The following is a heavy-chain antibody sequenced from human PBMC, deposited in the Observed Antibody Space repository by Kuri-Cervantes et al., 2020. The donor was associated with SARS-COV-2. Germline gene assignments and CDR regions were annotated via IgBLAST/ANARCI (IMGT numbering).Heavy chain of an antibody. CDR1: GFTFSSYA. J-gene: IGHJ4*02. CDR3: ARDQDIVVVPADYNDY. Sequence: GGSLRLSCAASGFTFSSYAISWVRQAPGQGLEWMGRIIPILGIANYAQKFQGRVTITADKSTSTAYMELSSLRSEDTAVYYCARDQDIVVVPADYNDYWGQGTLVTVSS. V-gene: IGHV1-69*04. CDR2: IIPILGIA. D-gene: IGHD2-2*01.